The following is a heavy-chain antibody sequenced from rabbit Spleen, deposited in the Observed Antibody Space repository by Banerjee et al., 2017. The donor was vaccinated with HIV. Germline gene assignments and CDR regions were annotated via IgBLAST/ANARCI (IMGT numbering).Heavy chain of an antibody. CDR3: ARNLVYANNL. D-gene: IGHD6-1*01. Sequence: QSLEESGGGLVKPGGNLTVTCTTSGFSLRSSDYLCWVRQAPGKGLEWIGCIGTAHGSIFYASWAKGRFTISKTSSTTVTLQMTSLTAADTATYFCARNLVYANNLWGQGTLVTVS. CDR1: GFSLRSSDY. J-gene: IGHJ4*01. CDR2: IGTAHGSI. V-gene: IGHV1S40*01.